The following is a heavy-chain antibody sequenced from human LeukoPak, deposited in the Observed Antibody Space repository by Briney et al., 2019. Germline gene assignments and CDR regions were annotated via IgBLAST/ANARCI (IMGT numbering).Heavy chain of an antibody. D-gene: IGHD1-26*01. J-gene: IGHJ6*03. CDR3: ARDRWELWDLYYYYYMDV. CDR2: ISSSSSYI. Sequence: PGGSLRLSCAASGFTFSSYSMNWVRQAPGKGLEWVSSISSSSSYIYYADSVKGRFTISGDNAKNSLYLQMNSLRAEDTAVYYCARDRWELWDLYYYYYMDVWGKGTTVTVSS. V-gene: IGHV3-21*01. CDR1: GFTFSSYS.